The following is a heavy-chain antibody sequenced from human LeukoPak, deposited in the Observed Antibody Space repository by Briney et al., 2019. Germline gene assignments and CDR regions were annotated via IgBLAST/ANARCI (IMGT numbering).Heavy chain of an antibody. CDR1: GYTFTSYD. V-gene: IGHV1-8*01. D-gene: IGHD3-16*01. Sequence: ASVKVSCKASGYTFTSYDINWVRQATGQGLEWMGWMNPNSGNTGYAQKFQGRVTMTRNTSISTAYMELSSLRSEDMAVYYCARVLYSPGGDAFDIWGQGTMVTVSS. CDR3: ARVLYSPGGDAFDI. J-gene: IGHJ3*02. CDR2: MNPNSGNT.